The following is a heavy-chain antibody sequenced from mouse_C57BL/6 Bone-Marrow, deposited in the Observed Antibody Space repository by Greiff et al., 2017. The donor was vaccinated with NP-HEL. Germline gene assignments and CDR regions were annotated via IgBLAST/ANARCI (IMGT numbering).Heavy chain of an antibody. CDR2: INPYNGGT. D-gene: IGHD2-1*01. CDR1: GYTFTDYY. Sequence: EVQLQQSGPVLVKPGASVKMSCKASGYTFTDYYMNWVKQSHGKSLEWIGVINPYNGGTSYNQKFKGKATLTVDKSSSTAYMELNSLTSEDSAVYYCAEGDPIYYGNDYAMDYWGQGTSVTVSS. J-gene: IGHJ4*01. CDR3: AEGDPIYYGNDYAMDY. V-gene: IGHV1-19*01.